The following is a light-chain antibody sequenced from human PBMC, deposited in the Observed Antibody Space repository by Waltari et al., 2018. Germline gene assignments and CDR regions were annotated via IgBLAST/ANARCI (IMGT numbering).Light chain of an antibody. J-gene: IGLJ3*02. CDR1: SSDVGGYNY. V-gene: IGLV2-14*01. CDR2: DGS. Sequence: QSALTQPASVSGSPGQSITISCHGTSSDVGGYNYVSWYQQHPGKVPKLLIFDGSNRPSRVSNRFSGSKSGNTASLTISGLQAEDESDYYCCSFTSRSTWVFGGGTKLTVL. CDR3: CSFTSRSTWV.